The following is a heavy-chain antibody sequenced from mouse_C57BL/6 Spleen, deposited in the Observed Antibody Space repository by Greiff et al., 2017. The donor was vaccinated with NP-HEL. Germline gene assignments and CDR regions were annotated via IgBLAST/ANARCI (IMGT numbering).Heavy chain of an antibody. CDR1: GYSFTDYN. CDR2: INPNYGTT. J-gene: IGHJ2*01. CDR3: ARSGDYDETSYFDY. Sequence: EVQLQQSGPELVKPGASVKISCKASGYSFTDYNMNWVKQSNGKSLGWIGVINPNYGTTSYNQKFKGKATLTVDQSSSTAYMQLNSLTSEYSAVYYCARSGDYDETSYFDYWGQGTTLTVSS. D-gene: IGHD2-4*01. V-gene: IGHV1-39*01.